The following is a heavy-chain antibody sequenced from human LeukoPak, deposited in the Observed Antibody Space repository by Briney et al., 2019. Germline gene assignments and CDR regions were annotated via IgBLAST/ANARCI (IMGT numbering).Heavy chain of an antibody. CDR3: ARVVSAAGTIDY. J-gene: IGHJ4*02. CDR1: GGSISSGGYY. V-gene: IGHV4-31*03. CDR2: IYYSGST. Sequence: SETLSLTCTVSGGSISSGGYYWSWLRQHPGTGLEWIGYIYYSGSTYYNPSLKSRVTISVDTSKNQFSLKLSSVTAADTAVYYCARVVSAAGTIDYWGQGTLVTVSS. D-gene: IGHD6-13*01.